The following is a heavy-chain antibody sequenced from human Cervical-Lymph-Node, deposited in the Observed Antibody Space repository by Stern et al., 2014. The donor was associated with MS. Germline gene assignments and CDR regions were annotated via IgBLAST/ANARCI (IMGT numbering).Heavy chain of an antibody. CDR3: SRDADGYSLVFGY. CDR2: IHNIGTT. CDR1: GGSISSGEYY. V-gene: IGHV4-30-4*01. J-gene: IGHJ4*02. D-gene: IGHD5-24*01. Sequence: GQLQESGPGLVKPSQTLSLTCTVTGGSISSGEYYRSWIRQSPGMGLEWNGYIHNIGTTYYNPSLKSRVTISVDTSKNQFSLKLRSVTAADTAVYYCSRDADGYSLVFGYWGRGTLVTVSS.